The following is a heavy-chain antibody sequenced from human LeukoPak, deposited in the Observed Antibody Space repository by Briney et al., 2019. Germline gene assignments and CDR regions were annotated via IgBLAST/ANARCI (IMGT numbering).Heavy chain of an antibody. D-gene: IGHD3-10*01. V-gene: IGHV3-23*01. CDR3: AKDTVTYYYGSGSYYFDY. CDR2: ISGREGST. CDR1: GFTFSRYA. Sequence: GGSLRLLCGASGFTFSRYAMIWVRQAPAKGLEWVSGISGREGSTNYADSVKGRFTISRENSKNTLYLQMNSLRAEDTAVYYCAKDTVTYYYGSGSYYFDYWGQGTLVTVSS. J-gene: IGHJ4*02.